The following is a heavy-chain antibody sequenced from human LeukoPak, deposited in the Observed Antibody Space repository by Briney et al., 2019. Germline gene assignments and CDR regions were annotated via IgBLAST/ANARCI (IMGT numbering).Heavy chain of an antibody. D-gene: IGHD2-2*01. Sequence: PGGSLRLSCAASGFTFTYAYMSWFRQAPGKGLEWVGFIRSKAYGGTTEYAASVKGRFTISRDDSKSIAYLQMNSLKTEDTAVYYCTRTPPCPIRYCSSTSPGWFDPWGQGTLVTVSS. CDR3: TRTPPCPIRYCSSTSPGWFDP. J-gene: IGHJ5*02. CDR2: IRSKAYGGTT. CDR1: GFTFTYAY. V-gene: IGHV3-49*03.